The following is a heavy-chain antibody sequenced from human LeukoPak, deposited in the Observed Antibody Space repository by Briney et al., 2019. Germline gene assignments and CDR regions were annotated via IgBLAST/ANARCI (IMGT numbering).Heavy chain of an antibody. Sequence: PGRSLRLSCAASGFTFSSYGMHWVRQAPGKGLEWVAVISYDGSNKYYADSVKGRFTISRDNSKNTLYLQMNSLRAEDTAVYYCARVQPGQHYYYYYMDVWGKGTTVTVSS. J-gene: IGHJ6*03. CDR1: GFTFSSYG. V-gene: IGHV3-30*03. D-gene: IGHD5-18*01. CDR3: ARVQPGQHYYYYYMDV. CDR2: ISYDGSNK.